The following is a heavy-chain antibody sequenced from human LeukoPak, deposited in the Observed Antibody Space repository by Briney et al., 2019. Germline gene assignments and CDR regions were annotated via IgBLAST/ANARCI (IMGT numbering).Heavy chain of an antibody. CDR2: ISAYNGNT. CDR3: ARDGLRLGARYDILTGYSYNWFDP. CDR1: GYTLTELS. Sequence: ASVKVTCKVSGYTLTELSVHWVRQAPGQGLEWMGWISAYNGNTNYAPKLQGRVTMTTDTSTSTAYMELRSLRSDDTAVYYCARDGLRLGARYDILTGYSYNWFDPWGQGTLVTVSS. V-gene: IGHV1-18*01. D-gene: IGHD3-9*01. J-gene: IGHJ5*02.